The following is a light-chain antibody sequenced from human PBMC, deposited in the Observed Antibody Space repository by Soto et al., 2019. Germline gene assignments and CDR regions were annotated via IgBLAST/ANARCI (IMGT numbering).Light chain of an antibody. Sequence: ENVLTQSPGTLSLSPGERATLSCRASQSVGRNYIAWFQQKPGQAPRLLMHTASVRATGIPARFSGSGSGTDLTLTISRLEPEDFAVFYCQQYAASPHTFGGGTKVEI. J-gene: IGKJ4*01. CDR2: TAS. V-gene: IGKV3-20*01. CDR3: QQYAASPHT. CDR1: QSVGRNY.